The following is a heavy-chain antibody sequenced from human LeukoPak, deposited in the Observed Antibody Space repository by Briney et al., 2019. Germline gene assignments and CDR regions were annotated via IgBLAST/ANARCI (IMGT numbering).Heavy chain of an antibody. CDR2: ISGSGGST. CDR1: GFTFSSYA. J-gene: IGHJ4*02. V-gene: IGHV3-23*01. Sequence: PGGSLRLSCSASGFTFSSYAMSWVRPAPGKGLEWVSAISGSGGSTYYADSVKGRFTSSRDNSKSTLYLQMNSLRAGDTAVYYCAKSPTYYYDSSGYYYFDYWGQGTLVTVSS. CDR3: AKSPTYYYDSSGYYYFDY. D-gene: IGHD3-22*01.